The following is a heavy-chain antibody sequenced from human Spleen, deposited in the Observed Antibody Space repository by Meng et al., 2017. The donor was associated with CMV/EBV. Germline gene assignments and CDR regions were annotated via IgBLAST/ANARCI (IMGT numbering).Heavy chain of an antibody. CDR3: AREGKIPAAMAPDY. V-gene: IGHV1-18*01. CDR2: IRVYNGDT. D-gene: IGHD2-2*01. J-gene: IGHJ4*02. CDR1: GYTFTSYG. Sequence: ASVKVSCKASGYTFTSYGINWVRQAPGQGLEWLGWIRVYNGDTKYAQKFQDRVTMTTDTSTSTAYLELRSLRSDDTAVYYCAREGKIPAAMAPDYWGQGTLVTVSS.